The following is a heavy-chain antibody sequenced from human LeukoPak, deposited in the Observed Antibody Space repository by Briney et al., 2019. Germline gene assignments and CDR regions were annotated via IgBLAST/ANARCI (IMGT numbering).Heavy chain of an antibody. D-gene: IGHD6-19*01. Sequence: SETLSLTCTVSGGSISSSSYYWGWIRQPPGKGLGWIGSIYYSGSTYYNPSLKSRVTISVDTSKNQFSLKLSSVTAADTAVYYCARIAVAGYGLFDYWGQGTLVTVSS. CDR2: IYYSGST. CDR3: ARIAVAGYGLFDY. J-gene: IGHJ4*02. CDR1: GGSISSSSYY. V-gene: IGHV4-39*07.